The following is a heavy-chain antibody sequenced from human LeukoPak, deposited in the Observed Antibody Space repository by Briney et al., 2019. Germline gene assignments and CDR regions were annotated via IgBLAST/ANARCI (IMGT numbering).Heavy chain of an antibody. CDR3: ATNIQEYYDFWSGFAFDI. D-gene: IGHD3-3*01. Sequence: ASVKVSCKASGYTFTSYGISWVRQAPGQGLEWMGWISACNGNTNYAQKLQGRVTMTTDTSTSTAYMELRSLRSDDTAVYYCATNIQEYYDFWSGFAFDIWGQGTMVTVSS. J-gene: IGHJ3*02. V-gene: IGHV1-18*01. CDR2: ISACNGNT. CDR1: GYTFTSYG.